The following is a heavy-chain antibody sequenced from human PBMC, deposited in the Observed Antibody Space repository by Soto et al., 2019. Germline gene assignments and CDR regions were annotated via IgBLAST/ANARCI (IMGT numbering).Heavy chain of an antibody. CDR1: GVSIITGGCY. V-gene: IGHV4-31*03. CDR3: ARESVRGKDSEAFDI. CDR2: IYYSGTT. J-gene: IGHJ3*02. Sequence: TLSLTCTVSGVSIITGGCYWSWIRQHPGKGLEWIGYIYYSGTTSYNPSLESRLTVSLDTSKNPFSLRLTSVTAADTAIYYCARESVRGKDSEAFDIWGQGTMVT. D-gene: IGHD2-21*01.